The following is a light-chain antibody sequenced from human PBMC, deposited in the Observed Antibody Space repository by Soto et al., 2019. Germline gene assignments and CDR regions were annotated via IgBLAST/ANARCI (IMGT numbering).Light chain of an antibody. CDR1: QSVSSY. J-gene: IGKJ3*01. CDR2: DAS. V-gene: IGKV3-11*01. CDR3: QERSNWPLVT. Sequence: EIVLTQSPATLSLSPGERATLSCRASQSVSSYLAWYQQKAGQPPRLLIYDASNRATGIPARFSGSGSGTDFTLTISSLETEDFAVYYCQERSNWPLVTFGPGTRWIS.